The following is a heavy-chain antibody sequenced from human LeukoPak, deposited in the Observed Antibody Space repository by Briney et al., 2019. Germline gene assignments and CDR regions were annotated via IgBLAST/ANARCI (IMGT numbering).Heavy chain of an antibody. CDR3: ARIYGDSFFFDY. Sequence: GASVKVSCKASEGTFSSYAISWVRQAPGQGLEWMGGIIPIFGTANYAQKFQGRVTITADESTSTAYMELSSLRSEDTAVYYCARIYGDSFFFDYWGQGTLVTVSS. D-gene: IGHD4-17*01. CDR1: EGTFSSYA. J-gene: IGHJ4*02. CDR2: IIPIFGTA. V-gene: IGHV1-69*13.